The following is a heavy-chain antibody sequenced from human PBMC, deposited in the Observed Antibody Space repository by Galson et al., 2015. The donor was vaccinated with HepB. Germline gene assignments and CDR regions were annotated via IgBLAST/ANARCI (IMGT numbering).Heavy chain of an antibody. CDR1: GFTFSSYW. J-gene: IGHJ4*02. CDR2: INSDGSST. Sequence: SLRLSCAASGFTFSSYWMHWVRQAPGKGLVWVSRINSDGSSTSYADSVKGRFTISRDNSKNTLYLQMNSLRAEDTAVYYCAKDSSYYDSSGYYYYFDYWGQGTLVTVSS. CDR3: AKDSSYYDSSGYYYYFDY. D-gene: IGHD3-22*01. V-gene: IGHV3-74*01.